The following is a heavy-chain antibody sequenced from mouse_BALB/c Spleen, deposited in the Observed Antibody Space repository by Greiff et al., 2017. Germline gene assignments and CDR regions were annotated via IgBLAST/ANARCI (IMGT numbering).Heavy chain of an antibody. CDR2: ISSGSSTI. V-gene: IGHV5-17*02. CDR3: ARSPNYYGSSSRAMDY. D-gene: IGHD1-1*01. Sequence: EVKLVESGGGLVQPGGSRKLSCAASGFTFSSFGMHWVRQAPEKGLEWVAYISSGSSTIYYADTVKGRFTISRDNPKNTLFLQMTSLRSEDTAMYYCARSPNYYGSSSRAMDYWGQGTSVTVSS. J-gene: IGHJ4*01. CDR1: GFTFSSFG.